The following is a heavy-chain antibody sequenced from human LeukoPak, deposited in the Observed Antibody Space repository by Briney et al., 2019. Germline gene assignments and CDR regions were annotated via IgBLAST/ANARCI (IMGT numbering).Heavy chain of an antibody. Sequence: GASVKVSCKASGYTFTSYGISWVRQAPGQGLEWMGRINPNSGGTNYAQKFQGRVTMTRDTSISTAYMELSRLRSDDTAVYYCARDLRSSSGWYNPFDYWGQGTLVIVSS. CDR3: ARDLRSSSGWYNPFDY. V-gene: IGHV1-2*06. D-gene: IGHD6-19*01. J-gene: IGHJ4*02. CDR1: GYTFTSYG. CDR2: INPNSGGT.